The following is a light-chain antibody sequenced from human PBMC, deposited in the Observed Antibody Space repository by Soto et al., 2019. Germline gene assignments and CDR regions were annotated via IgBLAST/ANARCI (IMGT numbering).Light chain of an antibody. J-gene: IGKJ5*01. CDR3: QQYNSWPPIT. CDR1: QSVTNRY. Sequence: EIGLTQSPGSLSLSPGERATLSCRASQSVTNRYLAWYRHKPGQAPRLLIYDASNRATGIPARFSGSGSGTEFTLTISSLQSEDFAVYYCQQYNSWPPITFGQGTRLE. V-gene: IGKV3D-15*01. CDR2: DAS.